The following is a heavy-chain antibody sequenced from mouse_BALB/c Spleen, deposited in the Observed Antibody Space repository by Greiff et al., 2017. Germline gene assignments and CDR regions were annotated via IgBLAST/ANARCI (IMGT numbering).Heavy chain of an antibody. CDR2: IYPGNGDT. J-gene: IGHJ3*01. D-gene: IGHD3-3*01. Sequence: QVQLQQPGAELVKPGASVKMSCKASGYTFTSYNMHWVKQTPGQGLEWIGAIYPGNGDTSYNQKFKGKATLTADKSSSTAYMQLSSLTSEDSAVYYCARAGTGGSAYWGQGTLVTVSA. V-gene: IGHV1-12*01. CDR1: GYTFTSYN. CDR3: ARAGTGGSAY.